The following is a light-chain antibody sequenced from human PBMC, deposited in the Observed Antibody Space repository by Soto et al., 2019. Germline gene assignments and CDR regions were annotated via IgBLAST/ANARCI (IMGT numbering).Light chain of an antibody. CDR2: GAS. CDR3: QQYGRSQWT. CDR1: QTVGASY. Sequence: EIVLTQSPDTLSLSPGDRATVSCRASQTVGASYVAWYQHRPGQAPKFLMYGASTTATGIPDRFSGSGSGTEFTLTIDSLEPEDFGLYYCQQYGRSQWTFGQGTRLEI. V-gene: IGKV3-20*01. J-gene: IGKJ1*01.